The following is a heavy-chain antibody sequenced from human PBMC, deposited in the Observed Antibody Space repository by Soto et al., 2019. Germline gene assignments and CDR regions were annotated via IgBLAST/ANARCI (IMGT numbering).Heavy chain of an antibody. CDR1: GDSISTSSDY. V-gene: IGHV4-39*01. D-gene: IGHD1-26*01. CDR3: ARGEYYFDS. CDR2: IYYSGST. Sequence: SETLSLTGSVSGDSISTSSDYWGWVRQPPGKGLEWIASIYYSGSTYHNPSLKSRVTISVDTSKNQFSLKLSSVTAADTAVYHCARGEYYFDSWGQGALVTVSS. J-gene: IGHJ4*02.